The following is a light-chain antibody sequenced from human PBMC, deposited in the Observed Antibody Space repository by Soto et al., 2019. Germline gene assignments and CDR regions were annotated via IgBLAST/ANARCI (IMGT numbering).Light chain of an antibody. CDR2: KAS. Sequence: DIQMTQSHSTLSASVGDRVTITCRASQSISSWLAWYQQKPGKAPKLLIYKASSLESGVPSRFSGSGSGTEFTLTISSLQPDDFATYYCQQYNSYAWTFGQGTKAEIK. J-gene: IGKJ1*01. V-gene: IGKV1-5*03. CDR1: QSISSW. CDR3: QQYNSYAWT.